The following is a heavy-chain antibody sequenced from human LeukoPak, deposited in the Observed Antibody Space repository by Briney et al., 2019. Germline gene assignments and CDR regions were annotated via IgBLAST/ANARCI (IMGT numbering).Heavy chain of an antibody. CDR3: AGGDSSGPRDY. J-gene: IGHJ4*02. D-gene: IGHD3-22*01. CDR2: ISFDGSNK. Sequence: PGRSLRLSCAASGFTFRSCVMHWVRQAPGKGLEWVAVISFDGSNKYYADSVQGRITISRDNSKNTLYLQMNSLRVEDTAVYYCAGGDSSGPRDYWGQGTLVTVSS. CDR1: GFTFRSCV. V-gene: IGHV3-30*03.